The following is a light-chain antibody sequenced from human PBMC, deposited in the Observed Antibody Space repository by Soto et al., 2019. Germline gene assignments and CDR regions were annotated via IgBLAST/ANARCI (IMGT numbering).Light chain of an antibody. V-gene: IGKV2-28*01. CDR3: MQALQTSIT. J-gene: IGKJ5*01. CDR1: QSLLHSDGKTY. CDR2: LGS. Sequence: DIVMTQTPLSLSVTPGQPSSISCKSSQSLLHSDGKTYLDWYLQKPGQSPQLLIYLGSNRASGVPDRFSGSGSGTDFTLKISRVEAEDVGVYYCMQALQTSITFGQGTRLEI.